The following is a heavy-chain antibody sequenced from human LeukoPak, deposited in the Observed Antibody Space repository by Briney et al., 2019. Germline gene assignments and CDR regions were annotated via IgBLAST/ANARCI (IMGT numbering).Heavy chain of an antibody. V-gene: IGHV3-21*01. Sequence: GGSLRLSCAASGFTLSSYSMNWVRQAPGKGLEWVSSINSSSSYIYYAASVKGRFTISSDNAKNSLYLQMNSLRAADTAVSYSAKGSKSSGWYLAFDIWGHETMDTVSS. D-gene: IGHD6-19*01. CDR3: AKGSKSSGWYLAFDI. J-gene: IGHJ3*02. CDR1: GFTLSSYS. CDR2: INSSSSYI.